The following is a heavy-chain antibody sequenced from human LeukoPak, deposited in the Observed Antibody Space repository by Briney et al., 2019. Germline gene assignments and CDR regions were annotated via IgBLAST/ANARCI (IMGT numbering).Heavy chain of an antibody. CDR2: IIPIFGTA. D-gene: IGHD4-23*01. V-gene: IGHV1-69*13. J-gene: IGHJ4*02. CDR1: GYTLTELS. CDR3: AREGPTVATYFDY. Sequence: GASVKVSCKVSGYTLTELSMHWVRQAPGKGLEWMGGIIPIFGTANYAQKFQGRVTITADESTSTAYMELSSLRSEDTAVYYCAREGPTVATYFDYWGQGTLVTVSS.